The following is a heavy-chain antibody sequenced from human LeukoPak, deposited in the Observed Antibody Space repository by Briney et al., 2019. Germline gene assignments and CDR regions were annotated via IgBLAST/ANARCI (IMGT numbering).Heavy chain of an antibody. D-gene: IGHD6-19*01. CDR3: ARSNGGVPIGGGHSSGWADY. CDR2: IWSDGSNK. J-gene: IGHJ4*02. V-gene: IGHV3-33*01. CDR1: GFTFSHYG. Sequence: GRSLRLSCAASGFTFSHYGMNWLLQAPAKGLEWVAIIWSDGSNKNYADSVKGRFTISRDNSKNTVDLQINTLRAEDTAVYYWARSNGGVPIGGGHSSGWADYWGQGTLVTVSP.